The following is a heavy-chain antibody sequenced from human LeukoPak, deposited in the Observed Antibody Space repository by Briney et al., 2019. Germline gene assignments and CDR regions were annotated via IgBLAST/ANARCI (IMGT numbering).Heavy chain of an antibody. CDR3: AKSYYYDSSGHDAFDI. Sequence: GASVKVSCKASGYTFTSYAMHWVRQAPGQRLEWMGWINTGNGDTTYSQEFQGRVTITRDTSATTAYMELSSLRSEDMAVYYCAKSYYYDSSGHDAFDIWGQGTMVTVSS. J-gene: IGHJ3*02. CDR2: INTGNGDT. CDR1: GYTFTSYA. V-gene: IGHV1-3*03. D-gene: IGHD3-22*01.